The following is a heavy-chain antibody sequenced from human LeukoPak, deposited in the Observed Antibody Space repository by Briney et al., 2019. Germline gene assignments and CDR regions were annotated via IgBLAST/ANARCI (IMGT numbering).Heavy chain of an antibody. Sequence: PGGSLRLSCAASGFIFTDYAMHWVRQAPGKGLEWVALVSYDGRNENYADSVKGRFTISRDNSKNTLYLQMNSLRAEDTAVYYCAKDVADYDFWSGFDYWGQGTLVTVSS. J-gene: IGHJ4*02. CDR3: AKDVADYDFWSGFDY. CDR2: VSYDGRNE. V-gene: IGHV3-30*04. CDR1: GFIFTDYA. D-gene: IGHD3-3*01.